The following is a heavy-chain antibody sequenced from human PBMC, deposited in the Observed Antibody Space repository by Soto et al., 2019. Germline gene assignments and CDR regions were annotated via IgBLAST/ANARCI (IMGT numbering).Heavy chain of an antibody. D-gene: IGHD2-21*01. V-gene: IGHV3-11*06. CDR3: ARGGGGGLFEH. CDR1: GFPFSDYY. Sequence: GGSLRLSCATSGFPFSDYYMSWIRQAPGKGLEWLSHISPKSTYRNYADSVKGRFTISRDNTKSSLFLQMNSLGVEDTAVYYCARGGGGGLFEHWGQGVLVTVYS. J-gene: IGHJ4*02. CDR2: ISPKSTYR.